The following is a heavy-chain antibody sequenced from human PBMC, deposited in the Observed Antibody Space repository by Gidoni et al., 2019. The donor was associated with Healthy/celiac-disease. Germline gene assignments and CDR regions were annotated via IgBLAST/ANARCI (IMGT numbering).Heavy chain of an antibody. CDR1: GGSISSDY. CDR2: IYYSGST. D-gene: IGHD6-6*01. V-gene: IGHV4-59*01. CDR3: ARGIAARQLNYYYYYGMDV. J-gene: IGHJ6*02. Sequence: QVQLQESGPGLVKPSETLSITCTVSGGSISSDYWSWIRQPPGKGLEWIGYIYYSGSTNYNPSLKSRVTISVDTSKNQFSLKLSSVTAADTAVYYCARGIAARQLNYYYYYGMDVWGQGTTVTVSS.